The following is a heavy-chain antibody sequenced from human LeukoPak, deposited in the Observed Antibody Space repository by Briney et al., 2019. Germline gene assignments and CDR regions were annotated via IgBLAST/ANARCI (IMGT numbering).Heavy chain of an antibody. D-gene: IGHD2/OR15-2a*01. CDR2: ISSGGGST. V-gene: IGHV3-23*01. J-gene: IGHJ4*02. CDR3: ARGASTLFY. CDR1: GFTFISYA. Sequence: GGSLRLSCAASGFTFISYAMSWVRQAPGKGLEWVSAISSGGGSTYYADSVKGRFTISRDNAKNSLYLQMNSLTAEDRAVYYCARGASTLFYWGQGTLVTVSS.